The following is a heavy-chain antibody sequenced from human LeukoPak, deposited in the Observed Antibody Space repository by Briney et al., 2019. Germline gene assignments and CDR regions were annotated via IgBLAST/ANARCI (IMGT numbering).Heavy chain of an antibody. CDR2: ISANGRST. CDR1: GFTFNNQA. D-gene: IGHD2-2*02. CDR3: ARSRHCNSTSCYIVDAFDI. V-gene: IGHV3-23*01. Sequence: GGSLRLSCAASGFTFNNQAMSWVRQAPGKGLEWVSGISANGRSTYYADSVKGRFTISRGDSKNTLFLQMNSLRAEDTAVYSCARSRHCNSTSCYIVDAFDIWGQGTMVTVSS. J-gene: IGHJ3*02.